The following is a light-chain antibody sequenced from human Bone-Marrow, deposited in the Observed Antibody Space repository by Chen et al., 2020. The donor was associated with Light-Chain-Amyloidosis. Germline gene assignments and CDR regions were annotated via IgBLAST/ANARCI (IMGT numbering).Light chain of an antibody. J-gene: IGKJ1*01. CDR3: MQALQAPWT. CDR1: QSLLQSNGYKY. V-gene: IGKV2-28*01. CDR2: LGS. Sequence: IVMTQSPLSLPVTPGEPASISCRSSQSLLQSNGYKYLDWYLQKPGQSPQLLIYLGSNRASGVPDRFRGSGSGTDFTLKISRVEAEDVGVYYCMQALQAPWTFGQGTKVEIK.